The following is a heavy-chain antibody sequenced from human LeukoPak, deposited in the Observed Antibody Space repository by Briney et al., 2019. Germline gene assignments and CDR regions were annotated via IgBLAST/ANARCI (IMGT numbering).Heavy chain of an antibody. CDR2: ISGSGGST. J-gene: IGHJ4*02. V-gene: IGHV3-23*01. Sequence: GGSLRLSCAASGFTFSSYAMSWVRQAPGKGLEWVSAISGSGGSTYYADSVKGRFTISRDNSKNTLYLQMNSLRAEDTAVYYCADFYGGNDNNFDYWGQGTLVTASS. D-gene: IGHD4-23*01. CDR3: ADFYGGNDNNFDY. CDR1: GFTFSSYA.